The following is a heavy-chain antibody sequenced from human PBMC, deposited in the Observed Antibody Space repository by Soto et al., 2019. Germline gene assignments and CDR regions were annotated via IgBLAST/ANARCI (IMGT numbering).Heavy chain of an antibody. CDR2: INHSGST. D-gene: IGHD4-17*01. V-gene: IGHV4-34*01. J-gene: IGHJ6*02. Sequence: PSETLSLTCAVYGGSFSGYYWSWIRQPPGKGLEWIGEINHSGSTNYNPSLKSRVTISVDTSKNQFSLKLSSVTAADTAVYYCARGWRGTVTSRRNYYGMDVWGQGTTVTVSS. CDR3: ARGWRGTVTSRRNYYGMDV. CDR1: GGSFSGYY.